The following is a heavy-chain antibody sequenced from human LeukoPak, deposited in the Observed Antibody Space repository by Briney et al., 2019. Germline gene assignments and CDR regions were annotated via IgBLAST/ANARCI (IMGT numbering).Heavy chain of an antibody. CDR2: IKQDGSEK. CDR3: ARDLVVPAAIRGYYYYGMDV. V-gene: IGHV3-7*01. CDR1: GFTFSGYW. J-gene: IGHJ6*02. D-gene: IGHD2-2*02. Sequence: GGSLRLSCAASGFTFSGYWMSWVRQAPGKGLEWVANIKQDGSEKYYVDSVKGRFTISRDNAKNSLYLQMNSLRAEDTAVYYCARDLVVPAAIRGYYYYGMDVWGQGTTVTVSS.